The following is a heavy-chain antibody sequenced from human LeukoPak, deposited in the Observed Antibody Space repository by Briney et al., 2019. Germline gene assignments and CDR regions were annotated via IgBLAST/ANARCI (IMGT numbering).Heavy chain of an antibody. CDR3: AKAGCSSTTCYANL. Sequence: GGSLRLSCAASGFPFDDYGMPWVRHAPGKGLEWVSSISWNSGNIEYADSVKGRFTISRDNAKNSLYLEMSSLRTEDTAFYYCAKAGCSSTTCYANLWGQGTLVTVSS. J-gene: IGHJ5*02. V-gene: IGHV3-9*01. D-gene: IGHD2-2*01. CDR2: ISWNSGNI. CDR1: GFPFDDYG.